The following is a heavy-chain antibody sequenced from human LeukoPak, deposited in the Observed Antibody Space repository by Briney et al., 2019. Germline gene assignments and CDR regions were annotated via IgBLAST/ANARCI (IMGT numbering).Heavy chain of an antibody. CDR3: ARDIAGSGSY. V-gene: IGHV3-21*01. CDR2: ISSSSSYI. CDR1: GFTFSSYS. J-gene: IGHJ4*02. D-gene: IGHD3-10*01. Sequence: EPGGSLRLSCAASGFTFSSYSMNWVRQVPGKGLEWVSSISSSSSYIYYADSVKGRFTISRDNAKNSLYLQMNSLRAEDTAVYYCARDIAGSGSYWGQGTLVTVSS.